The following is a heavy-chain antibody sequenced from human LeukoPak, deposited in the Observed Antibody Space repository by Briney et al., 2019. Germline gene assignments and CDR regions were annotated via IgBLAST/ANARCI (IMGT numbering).Heavy chain of an antibody. V-gene: IGHV3-21*01. J-gene: IGHJ5*02. Sequence: GGSLRLSCAASGFTFSSYGMNWVRQAPGKGLEWVSSISSSSSYIYYADSVKGRFTISRDNAKNSLYLQMNSLRAEDTAVYYCARDGDTMVRGASDPWGQGTLVTVSS. CDR2: ISSSSSYI. CDR3: ARDGDTMVRGASDP. D-gene: IGHD3-10*01. CDR1: GFTFSSYG.